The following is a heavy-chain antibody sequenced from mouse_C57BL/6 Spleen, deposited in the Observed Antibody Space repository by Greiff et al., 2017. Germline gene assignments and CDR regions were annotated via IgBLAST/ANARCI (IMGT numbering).Heavy chain of an antibody. V-gene: IGHV1-4*01. CDR3: SSSGAWFAY. J-gene: IGHJ3*01. Sequence: VQLVESGAELARPGASVKMSCKASGYTFTSYTMHWVKQRPGQGLEWIGYINPSSGYTKYNQKFKDKATLTADKSSSTDYMQLSSLTSEDSAVYYCSSSGAWFAYWGQVTLVTVAA. CDR1: GYTFTSYT. CDR2: INPSSGYT.